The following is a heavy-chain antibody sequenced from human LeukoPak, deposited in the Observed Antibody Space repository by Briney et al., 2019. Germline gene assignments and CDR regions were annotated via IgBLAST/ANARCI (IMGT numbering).Heavy chain of an antibody. J-gene: IGHJ4*02. D-gene: IGHD2-2*01. CDR3: ARRYCSSTSCYFDY. V-gene: IGHV3-48*02. CDR2: ISSSSSTI. Sequence: GGSLRLSCAASGFTFSSYSMNWVHQAPGKGLEWVSYISSSSSTIYYADSVKGRFTISRDNAKNSLYLQMNSLRDEDTAVYYCARRYCSSTSCYFDYWGQGTLVTVSS. CDR1: GFTFSSYS.